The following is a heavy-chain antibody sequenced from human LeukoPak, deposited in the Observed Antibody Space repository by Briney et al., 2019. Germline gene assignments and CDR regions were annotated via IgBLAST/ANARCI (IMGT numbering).Heavy chain of an antibody. J-gene: IGHJ2*01. CDR3: ARRVYSGSYNWYFDL. CDR1: GGSINSGVYY. Sequence: SETLSLTCTVSGGSINSGVYYWSWIRQYPGKGLEWIGSIFYSGSTYYNPSLKSRFTISVDTSKNQFSLKLSSVTAPDTAVYYCARRVYSGSYNWYFDLWGRGTLVTVSS. CDR2: IFYSGST. V-gene: IGHV4-30-4*08. D-gene: IGHD1-26*01.